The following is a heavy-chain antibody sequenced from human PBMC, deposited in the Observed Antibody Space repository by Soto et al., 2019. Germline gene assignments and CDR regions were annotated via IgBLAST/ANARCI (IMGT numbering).Heavy chain of an antibody. Sequence: GASVKVSCKASGGTFSSYAISWVRQAPGQGLEWMGGIIPIFGTANYAQKFQGRVTITADESTSTAYMELSSLRSEDTAVYYCAREPYYYDSSGYYYVPCYFDYWGQGTLVTVS. CDR1: GGTFSSYA. CDR2: IIPIFGTA. J-gene: IGHJ4*02. CDR3: AREPYYYDSSGYYYVPCYFDY. D-gene: IGHD3-22*01. V-gene: IGHV1-69*13.